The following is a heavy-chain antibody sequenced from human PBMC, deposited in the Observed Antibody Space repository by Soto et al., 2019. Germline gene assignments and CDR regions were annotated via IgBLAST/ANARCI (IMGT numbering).Heavy chain of an antibody. D-gene: IGHD2-15*01. CDR3: ASSYCSGGSCYDYYYGMDV. J-gene: IGHJ6*02. V-gene: IGHV1-3*05. CDR2: INAGNGNT. CDR1: GYTFTSYA. Sequence: QVQLVQSGAEEKKPGASVKVSCKASGYTFTSYAMHWVRQAPGQRLERMGWINAGNGNTKYSQKFQGRVTITRDTSASTAYMELSSPRSEDTAVYYCASSYCSGGSCYDYYYGMDVWCQGPTVTVSS.